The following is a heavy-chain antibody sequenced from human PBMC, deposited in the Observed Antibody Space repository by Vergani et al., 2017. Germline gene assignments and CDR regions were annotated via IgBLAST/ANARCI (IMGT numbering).Heavy chain of an antibody. V-gene: IGHV3-33*01. CDR2: IWYDGSKE. J-gene: IGHJ6*03. D-gene: IGHD2-8*01. CDR1: GFTLSSHA. Sequence: QVQLEESGGGVVQPGRSLRLSCAASGFTLSSHAMHWVHQAPGKGLEWVAFIWYDGSKEYYADSVKGRFTISRDNSKNTLYLQMNSLRDADTAVYYCARSGYCTDGVCYMTYYYYMDVWGKGTAVTVSS. CDR3: ARSGYCTDGVCYMTYYYYMDV.